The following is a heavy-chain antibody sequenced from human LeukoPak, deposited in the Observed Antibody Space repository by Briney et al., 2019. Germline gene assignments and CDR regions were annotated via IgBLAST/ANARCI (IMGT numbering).Heavy chain of an antibody. V-gene: IGHV1-69*13. CDR1: GGSFSTYT. Sequence: SVKVSCKAPGGSFSTYTISWVRRAPGQGLEWMGGIIPIFGTVNYGQKFQGRVTVTADESTSTAYMELSSLRSEDTAVYYCARDNGQIFDSNRFAFDIWGQGTMVTVSS. J-gene: IGHJ3*02. CDR2: IIPIFGTV. CDR3: ARDNGQIFDSNRFAFDI. D-gene: IGHD3-22*01.